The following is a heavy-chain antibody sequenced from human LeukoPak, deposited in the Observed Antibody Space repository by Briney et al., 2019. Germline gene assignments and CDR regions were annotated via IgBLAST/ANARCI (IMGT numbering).Heavy chain of an antibody. CDR1: GHTFTSYG. CDR3: ARVQKTTGTLHYYYYYMDV. J-gene: IGHJ6*03. Sequence: GASVKVSCKASGHTFTSYGISWVRQAPGQGLEWMGWISAYNGNTNYAQKLQGRVTMTTDTSMSTAYMELRSLRSDDTAVYYCARVQKTTGTLHYYYYYMDVWGKGTTVTVSS. V-gene: IGHV1-18*01. CDR2: ISAYNGNT. D-gene: IGHD1-1*01.